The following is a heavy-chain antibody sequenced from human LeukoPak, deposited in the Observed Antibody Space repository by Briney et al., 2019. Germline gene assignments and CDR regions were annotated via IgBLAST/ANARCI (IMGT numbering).Heavy chain of an antibody. J-gene: IGHJ6*02. D-gene: IGHD3-10*01. V-gene: IGHV4-59*01. CDR3: ARVLAYGSGSYYNPLYYYGMDV. CDR1: GGSISSYY. Sequence: PSETLSLTCTVSGGSISSYYWSWIRQPPGKGLEWIGYIYYSGSTNYNPSLKSRVTISVDTSKNQFSLRLSSVTAADTAVYYCARVLAYGSGSYYNPLYYYGMDVWGQGTTVIVSS. CDR2: IYYSGST.